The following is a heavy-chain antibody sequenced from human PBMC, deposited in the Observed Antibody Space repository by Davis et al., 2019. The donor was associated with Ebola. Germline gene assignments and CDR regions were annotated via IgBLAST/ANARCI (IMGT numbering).Heavy chain of an antibody. Sequence: MPSETLSLTCTVSGGSISSYYWSWIRQPPGKGLEWMGEVNHSGGANYNPSLKSRVTISVDTSKNQFSLNLSSVTAADTAVYYCARQGELGGLFDYWGQGTLVTVSS. CDR2: VNHSGGA. CDR1: GGSISSYY. J-gene: IGHJ4*02. V-gene: IGHV4-34*01. CDR3: ARQGELGGLFDY. D-gene: IGHD7-27*01.